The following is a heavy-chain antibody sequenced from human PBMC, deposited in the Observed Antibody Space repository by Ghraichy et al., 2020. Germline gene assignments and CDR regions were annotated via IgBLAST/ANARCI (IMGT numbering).Heavy chain of an antibody. CDR1: GGSIISSSYY. CDR3: ATQTIIVVPRHFQH. J-gene: IGHJ1*01. CDR2: IYYSGST. V-gene: IGHV4-39*01. D-gene: IGHD3-22*01. Sequence: SETLSLTCTVSGGSIISSSYYWGWIRQPPGKGLELIGSIYYSGSTYYNPSLKSRVTISVDTSKNQFSLRLRSVTAADTAVYYCATQTIIVVPRHFQHWGQGTLVTVSS.